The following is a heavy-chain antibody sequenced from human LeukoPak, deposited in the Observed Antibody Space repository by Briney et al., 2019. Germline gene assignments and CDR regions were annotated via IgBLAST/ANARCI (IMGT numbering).Heavy chain of an antibody. CDR3: ARVGIAAAVVDY. Sequence: SETLSLTCTVSGGSVSSGSDYWSWIRQPPGKGLEWIGYIYYSGSTNYNPSLKSRVTISVDTSKNQFSLKLSSVTAADTAVYYCARVGIAAAVVDYWGQGTLVTVSS. J-gene: IGHJ4*02. D-gene: IGHD6-13*01. CDR2: IYYSGST. V-gene: IGHV4-61*01. CDR1: GGSVSSGSDY.